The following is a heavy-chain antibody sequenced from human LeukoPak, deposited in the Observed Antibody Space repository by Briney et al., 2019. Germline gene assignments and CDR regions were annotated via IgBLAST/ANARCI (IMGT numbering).Heavy chain of an antibody. Sequence: SETLSLTCTVSGGSISSYYWSWIRQPPGKGLEWIGYIYYSGSTNYNPSLKSRVTISVDTSKNQFSLKLSSVTAADTAVYYCARVSTDYYDSSGYYNRRYFGYWGQGTLVTVSS. CDR2: IYYSGST. CDR1: GGSISSYY. J-gene: IGHJ4*02. V-gene: IGHV4-59*01. CDR3: ARVSTDYYDSSGYYNRRYFGY. D-gene: IGHD3-22*01.